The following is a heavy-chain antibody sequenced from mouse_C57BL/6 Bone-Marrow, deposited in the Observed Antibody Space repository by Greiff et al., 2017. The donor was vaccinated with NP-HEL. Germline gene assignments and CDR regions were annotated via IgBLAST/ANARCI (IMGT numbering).Heavy chain of an antibody. D-gene: IGHD1-1*01. CDR1: GYTFTDYT. V-gene: IGHV1-78*01. CDR2: IYPSGGST. Sequence: QVQLQQSDAELVKPGASVKISCKVSGYTFTDYTIHWMKQRPGQGLEWIGDIYPSGGSTKYNEKFKGKATLTADTSSSTAYMQLNSLTSEDSAVYFCASIYGSSYGYFGGWGTGPTVTVSS. CDR3: ASIYGSSYGYFGG. J-gene: IGHJ1*03.